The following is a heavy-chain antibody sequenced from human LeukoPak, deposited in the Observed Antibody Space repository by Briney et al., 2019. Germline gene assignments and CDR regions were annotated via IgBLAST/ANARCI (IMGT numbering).Heavy chain of an antibody. V-gene: IGHV3-74*01. J-gene: IGHJ6*02. Sequence: GGALRLSWAASGFTFSSYWMHLVRQGPGKGLVWVSRINSDGSTTRYADSVKGRFTISRDNAKNTLYLQMNSLRAEDTAVYYCARSHYYDSSNFYYYYGMDVWGQGTTVTVSS. CDR3: ARSHYYDSSNFYYYYGMDV. D-gene: IGHD3-22*01. CDR1: GFTFSSYW. CDR2: INSDGSTT.